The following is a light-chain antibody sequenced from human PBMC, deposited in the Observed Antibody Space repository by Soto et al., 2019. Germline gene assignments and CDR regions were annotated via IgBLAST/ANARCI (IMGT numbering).Light chain of an antibody. CDR1: QSVSSN. CDR3: HQYNNWFT. J-gene: IGKJ2*01. CDR2: GAS. Sequence: EIVMTQSPATLSVSPGERATLSCRASQSVSSNLAWYQQKPGQAPRLLIYGASTRATGIPVRFSGSGSGTEFTLTISSLQSEDFAVYYCHQYNNWFTFGQGTKLEIK. V-gene: IGKV3-15*01.